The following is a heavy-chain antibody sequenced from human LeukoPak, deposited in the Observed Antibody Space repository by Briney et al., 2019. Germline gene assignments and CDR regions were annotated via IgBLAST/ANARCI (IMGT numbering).Heavy chain of an antibody. J-gene: IGHJ4*02. Sequence: GGSLRLSCAASGFTFSSNGMHWVRQAPGKGLEWVAVISYDGSNKYHADSVKGRFTISRDNSKDTLYLQMNSLRAEDTAVYYCARDKGTTCIDNWGQGALVTVSS. V-gene: IGHV3-30*03. CDR1: GFTFSSNG. CDR3: ARDKGTTCIDN. D-gene: IGHD4-17*01. CDR2: ISYDGSNK.